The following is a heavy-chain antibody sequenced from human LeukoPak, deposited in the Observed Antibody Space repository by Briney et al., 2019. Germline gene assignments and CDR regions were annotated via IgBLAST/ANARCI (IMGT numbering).Heavy chain of an antibody. D-gene: IGHD4-17*01. Sequence: GRSLRLSCAASGFTVSSNYMSWVRQAPGKGLEWVSVIYSGGSTYYADSVRGRFTVSRDNSKNTLYLQMNSLRAEDTAVYYCARGEDYGDYFDYWGQGTLVTVSS. J-gene: IGHJ4*02. CDR1: GFTVSSNY. V-gene: IGHV3-53*01. CDR3: ARGEDYGDYFDY. CDR2: IYSGGST.